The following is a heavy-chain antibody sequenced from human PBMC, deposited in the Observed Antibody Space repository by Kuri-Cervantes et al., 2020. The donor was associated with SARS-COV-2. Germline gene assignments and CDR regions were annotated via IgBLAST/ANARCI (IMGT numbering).Heavy chain of an antibody. V-gene: IGHV4-34*11. CDR3: ARGARDGYDYWFDP. CDR1: GGSFSGYY. J-gene: IGHJ5*02. CDR2: IDNSGNT. Sequence: SETLSLTCAVYGGSFSGYYWSWIRQPPGKGLEWIAYIDNSGNTNYNPSLQSRVTISVDTSEKKFSLKLSTVTAADTAIYYCARGARDGYDYWFDPWGQGTLVTVSS. D-gene: IGHD5-24*01.